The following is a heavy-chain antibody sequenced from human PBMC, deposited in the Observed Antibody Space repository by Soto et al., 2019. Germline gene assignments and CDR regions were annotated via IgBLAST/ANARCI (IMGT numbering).Heavy chain of an antibody. J-gene: IGHJ4*02. D-gene: IGHD1-26*01. Sequence: EVQLVESGGGLVQPGGSLRLSCVASGFTFSSYWMHWVRQDPGKGLVWVSRINTDGSSTSYADSVKGRFTISRDNAKNTLYLQMSSLRAEDTAVYYCARGLILGAPYWGQGTLVTVSS. V-gene: IGHV3-74*01. CDR3: ARGLILGAPY. CDR2: INTDGSST. CDR1: GFTFSSYW.